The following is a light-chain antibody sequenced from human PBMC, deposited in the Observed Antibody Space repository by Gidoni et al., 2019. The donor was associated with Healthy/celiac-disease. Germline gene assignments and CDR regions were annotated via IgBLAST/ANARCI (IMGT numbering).Light chain of an antibody. V-gene: IGLV2-14*03. CDR3: SAYTRSSTL. J-gene: IGLJ2*01. CDR2: DVS. CDR1: SSDVGGYNY. Sequence: QSALTQPASVSGSPGQSITISCTVTSSDVGGYNYVSWYQQHPGKAPKLMIYDVSNRPSGVSKRFSGSKSGNTASLTISGLQAEDEADYYCSAYTRSSTLFGGGTKLTVL.